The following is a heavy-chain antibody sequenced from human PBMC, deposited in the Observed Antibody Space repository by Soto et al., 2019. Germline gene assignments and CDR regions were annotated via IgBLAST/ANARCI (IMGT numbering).Heavy chain of an antibody. V-gene: IGHV3-11*01. D-gene: IGHD4-4*01. CDR3: ARDYRNRGFDY. J-gene: IGHJ4*02. CDR2: ITGDSKTI. CDR1: KYTLKDSY. Sequence: GGSLRLSCTVSKYTLKDSYMSWFRQAPGQGLEWVSYITGDSKTIYYADSVKGRFTISRDNAKNSLYLQMNSLRPEDTAIYYCARDYRNRGFDYWGQGTLVTVSS.